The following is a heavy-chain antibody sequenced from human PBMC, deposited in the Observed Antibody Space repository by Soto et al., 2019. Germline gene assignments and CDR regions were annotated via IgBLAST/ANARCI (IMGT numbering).Heavy chain of an antibody. CDR1: GGSITSGPYS. J-gene: IGHJ6*02. CDR3: ARLGGFCGSSNCNGYYAMDV. CDR2: FHYGEKT. Sequence: QLQLQESGPGLVKPSETLSLTCTVSGGSITSGPYSWGWIRQPPGEGLEWIGTFHYGEKTYYNPSLGSRVTISVDTSQNKFSLKVTSVTVKDSAVYYCARLGGFCGSSNCNGYYAMDVWGQGTTVTVSS. V-gene: IGHV4-39*01. D-gene: IGHD1-1*01.